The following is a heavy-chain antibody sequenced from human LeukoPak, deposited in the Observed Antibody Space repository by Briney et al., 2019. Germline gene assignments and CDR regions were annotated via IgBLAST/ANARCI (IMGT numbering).Heavy chain of an antibody. D-gene: IGHD3-16*01. CDR2: ISGRSVGT. V-gene: IGHV3-23*01. CDR1: GFTFNNYG. CDR3: AKDGAYYYYYMDV. Sequence: GGTLRLSCAASGFTFNNYGMSWVRQAPGKGLEWVSTISGRSVGTYYADSAKGRFTISRDNSKNTLYLQMNSLRAEDTAVYYCAKDGAYYYYYMDVWGKGTTVTISS. J-gene: IGHJ6*03.